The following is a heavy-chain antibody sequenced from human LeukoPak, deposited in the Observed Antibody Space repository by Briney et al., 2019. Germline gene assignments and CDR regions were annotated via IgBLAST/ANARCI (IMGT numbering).Heavy chain of an antibody. CDR3: ARVKTIYDSSGYYPT. J-gene: IGHJ5*02. CDR2: INPNSGGT. Sequence: ASVKVSCKASGYTFTRYYMHWVRQAPGQGLEWMGRINPNSGGTNYAQKFQGRVTMTRDTSISKAYMELSRLRSDDTAVYYCARVKTIYDSSGYYPTWGQGTLVTVSS. CDR1: GYTFTRYY. D-gene: IGHD3-22*01. V-gene: IGHV1-2*06.